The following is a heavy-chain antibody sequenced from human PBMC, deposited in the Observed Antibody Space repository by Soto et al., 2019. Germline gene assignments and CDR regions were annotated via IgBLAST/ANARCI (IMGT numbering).Heavy chain of an antibody. D-gene: IGHD6-19*01. CDR2: IKTKTEDGTT. Sequence: EVQLVESGGGLVKPGGSLRLSCAASRFTFSNAWMNWVRQALGRGLEWVGRIKTKTEDGTTDYSAPVKGRFTISRDDSKNTLYLQMNSLRTDDTAVYYCTTDTRWAVAGSPTQDYWGQGTLVTVSS. V-gene: IGHV3-15*07. CDR3: TTDTRWAVAGSPTQDY. CDR1: RFTFSNAW. J-gene: IGHJ4*02.